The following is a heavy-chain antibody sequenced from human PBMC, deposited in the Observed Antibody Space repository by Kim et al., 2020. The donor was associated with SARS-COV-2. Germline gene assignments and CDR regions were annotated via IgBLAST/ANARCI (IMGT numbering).Heavy chain of an antibody. J-gene: IGHJ4*02. CDR3: ASVPTWINFDY. CDR1: GGSISSSSYY. D-gene: IGHD2-2*01. CDR2: IYYSGST. V-gene: IGHV4-39*01. Sequence: SETLSLTCTVSGGSISSSSYYWGWIRQPPGKGLEWIGSIYYSGSTYYNPSLKSRVTISVDTSKNQFSLKLSSVTAADTAVYYCASVPTWINFDYWGQGTLVTVSS.